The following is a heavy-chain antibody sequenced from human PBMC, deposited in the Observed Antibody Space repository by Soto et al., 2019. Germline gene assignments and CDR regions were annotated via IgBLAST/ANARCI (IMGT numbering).Heavy chain of an antibody. CDR3: ARDSQYSTSWQRFDS. Sequence: QVQLVQSGVEVKKPGASVKVSCKASGYTFTDYAISWVRQAPGRGLEWMGWVNTYNGNPNYAQLFQGRVTMTTDTSTDTAYMELRSLKSAASAVYYCARDSQYSTSWQRFDSWGQGTLVTVSS. CDR1: GYTFTDYA. V-gene: IGHV1-18*01. CDR2: VNTYNGNP. J-gene: IGHJ4*02. D-gene: IGHD6-13*01.